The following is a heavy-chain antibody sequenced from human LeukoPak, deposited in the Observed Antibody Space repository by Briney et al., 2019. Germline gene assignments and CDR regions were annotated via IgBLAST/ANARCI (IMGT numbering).Heavy chain of an antibody. CDR3: ARGYDFWSGYYVY. V-gene: IGHV4-34*01. Sequence: SETLSLTCAVYGGSLSGYYWSWIRQPPGKGLEWIGEINHSGSTNYNPSLKSRVTISVDTSKNQFSLKLSSVTAADTAVYYCARGYDFWSGYYVYWGQGTLVTVSS. CDR1: GGSLSGYY. D-gene: IGHD3-3*01. CDR2: INHSGST. J-gene: IGHJ4*02.